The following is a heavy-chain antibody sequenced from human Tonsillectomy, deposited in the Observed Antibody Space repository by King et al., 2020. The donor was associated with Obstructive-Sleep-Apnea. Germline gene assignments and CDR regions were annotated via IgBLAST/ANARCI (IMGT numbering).Heavy chain of an antibody. CDR3: ARDHYTYGPNDAFDI. Sequence: VQLVESGGGVVQPGRSLRLSCAASGFTFSTYAMHWVRQAPGKGLEWVAVISYDGSNKYYADSVKGRFTISRDNSKSTLYLQMSSLRAEDTAVYYCARDHYTYGPNDAFDIWGHGTMVTVSS. J-gene: IGHJ3*02. CDR2: ISYDGSNK. D-gene: IGHD5-18*01. V-gene: IGHV3-30*04. CDR1: GFTFSTYA.